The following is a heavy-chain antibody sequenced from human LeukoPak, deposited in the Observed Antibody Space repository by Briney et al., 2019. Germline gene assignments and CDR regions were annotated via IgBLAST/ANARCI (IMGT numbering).Heavy chain of an antibody. CDR1: GGSFTGNY. CDR3: AKDGGNFDWLFYLDY. Sequence: SETLSLTCAVYGGSFTGNYWIWIRQPPGKGLEWIGESNDRGSTNYNPSLKSRVTISVDTSKKQISLKLTSVTAADTAVYYCAKDGGNFDWLFYLDYWGQGTLVTVSS. CDR2: SNDRGST. J-gene: IGHJ4*02. D-gene: IGHD3-9*01. V-gene: IGHV4-34*01.